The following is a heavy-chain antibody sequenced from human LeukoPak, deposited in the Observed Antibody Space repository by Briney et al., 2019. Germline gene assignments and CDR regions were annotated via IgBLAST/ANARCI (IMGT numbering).Heavy chain of an antibody. CDR2: FYYSRGT. CDR3: ARGRGPYYDFWSGYRFDY. V-gene: IGHV4-59*12. D-gene: IGHD3-3*01. CDR1: GDSITSFY. Sequence: PSETLSLTCTVSGDSITSFYWSWIRQSPGKGLEWIGYFYYSRGTTYNPSLRSRATISADTSKNQFSPKLSSVTAADTAVYYCARGRGPYYDFWSGYRFDYWGQGTLVTVSS. J-gene: IGHJ4*02.